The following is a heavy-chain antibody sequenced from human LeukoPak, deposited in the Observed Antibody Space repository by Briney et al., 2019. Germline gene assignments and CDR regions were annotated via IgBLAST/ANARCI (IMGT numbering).Heavy chain of an antibody. CDR2: IYYSGST. CDR3: ARGLLWFGEGVANMDV. Sequence: SETLSLTCTVSGGSMSSYYWSWIRQPPGKGLEWIGYIYYSGSTNYNPSLKSRVTISVDTSKSQFSLKLSSVTAADTAMYYCARGLLWFGEGVANMDVWGKGTTVTISS. V-gene: IGHV4-59*01. CDR1: GGSMSSYY. J-gene: IGHJ6*03. D-gene: IGHD3-10*01.